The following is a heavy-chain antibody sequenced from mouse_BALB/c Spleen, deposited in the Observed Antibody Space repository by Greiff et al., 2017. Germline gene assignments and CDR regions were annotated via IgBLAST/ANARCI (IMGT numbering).Heavy chain of an antibody. Sequence: DVMLVESGGGLVQPGGSRKLSCAASGFTFSSFGMHWVRQAPGKGLEWVADISSGSSTIYYADTVKGRFTISRDNPKNTLCLQMTSLRSEDTAMYYCARYGNPAWFAYWGQGTLVTVSA. CDR3: ARYGNPAWFAY. CDR1: GFTFSSFG. CDR2: ISSGSSTI. J-gene: IGHJ3*01. V-gene: IGHV5-17*02. D-gene: IGHD2-1*01.